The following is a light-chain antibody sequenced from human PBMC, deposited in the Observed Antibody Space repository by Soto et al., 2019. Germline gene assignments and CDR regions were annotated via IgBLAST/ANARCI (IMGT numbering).Light chain of an antibody. Sequence: EIVLTQSPGTLSLFPGERATLSCRASQSISSSYLAWYQQKPGQAPRLLIYGPSSRATGIPDRFSGAGSATDFTLTVSRLEPEDFAVYYGHQYGSAPAWTFGQGTKVEIK. CDR3: HQYGSAPAWT. V-gene: IGKV3-20*01. CDR2: GPS. CDR1: QSISSSY. J-gene: IGKJ1*01.